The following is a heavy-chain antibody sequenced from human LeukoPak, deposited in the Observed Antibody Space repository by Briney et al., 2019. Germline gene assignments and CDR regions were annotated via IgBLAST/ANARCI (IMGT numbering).Heavy chain of an antibody. CDR1: GYTFTSYD. Sequence: ASVKVSCKASGYTFTSYDINWVRQATGQGLEWMGWMNPNSGNTGYAQKFQGRVTMTRNTSISTAYMELSSLRSEDAAVYYCARDQSIVGATQTFDYWGQGTLVTVSS. V-gene: IGHV1-8*01. D-gene: IGHD1-26*01. J-gene: IGHJ4*02. CDR2: MNPNSGNT. CDR3: ARDQSIVGATQTFDY.